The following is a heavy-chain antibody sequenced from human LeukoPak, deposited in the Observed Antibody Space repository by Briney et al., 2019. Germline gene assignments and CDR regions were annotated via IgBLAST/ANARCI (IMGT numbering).Heavy chain of an antibody. CDR3: AKGYCSSTSCYIDY. D-gene: IGHD2-2*02. CDR2: ISWNSGSI. CDR1: GFTFDDYA. J-gene: IGHJ4*02. Sequence: PGRSLRLSCAASGFTFDDYAMHWVRQAPGKGPEWVSGISWNSGSIGYADSVKGRFTISRDNAKNSLYLQMNSLRAEDTALYYCAKGYCSSTSCYIDYWGQGTLVTVSS. V-gene: IGHV3-9*01.